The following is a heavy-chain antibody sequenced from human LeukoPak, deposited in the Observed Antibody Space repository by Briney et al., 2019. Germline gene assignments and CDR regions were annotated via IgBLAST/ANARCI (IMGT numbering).Heavy chain of an antibody. V-gene: IGHV1-2*02. D-gene: IGHD1-26*01. CDR1: GYTFTGYS. CDR3: ARGLGGSGSYFLTFDY. Sequence: ASVKVSCKASGYTFTGYSMHWVRQAPGQGLEWMGWINPNTGGTNYAQKFQGRVTMTRDTSISTAYMELRSLRSDDTAVYYCARGLGGSGSYFLTFDYWGQGTLVTVSS. CDR2: INPNTGGT. J-gene: IGHJ4*02.